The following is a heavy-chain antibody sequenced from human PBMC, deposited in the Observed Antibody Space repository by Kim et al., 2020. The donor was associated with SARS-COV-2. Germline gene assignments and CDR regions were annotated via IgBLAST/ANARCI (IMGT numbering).Heavy chain of an antibody. CDR2: IWYDGSDK. Sequence: GGSLRLSCAASGFTFSSYAMHWVRQAPGKGLEWVAVIWYDGSDKNYADSVKGRFTISIDNSKNKLYLQMNSLRAEDTSVYYCARQCGFVSWYVDYWGQGT. D-gene: IGHD5-12*01. CDR1: GFTFSSYA. CDR3: ARQCGFVSWYVDY. V-gene: IGHV3-33*01. J-gene: IGHJ4*03.